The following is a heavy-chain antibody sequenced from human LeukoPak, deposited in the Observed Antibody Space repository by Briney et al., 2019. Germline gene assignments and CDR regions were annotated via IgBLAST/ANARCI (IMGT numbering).Heavy chain of an antibody. V-gene: IGHV3-43*02. CDR3: AKGSNYYDSSGPDY. CDR1: GFTFSSYW. D-gene: IGHD3-22*01. CDR2: ISGDGGST. Sequence: GGSLRLSCAASGFTFSSYWMHWVRQAPGKGLEWVSLISGDGGSTYYADSVKGRFTISRDNSKNSLYLQMNSLRTEDTALYYCAKGSNYYDSSGPDYWGQGTLVTVSS. J-gene: IGHJ4*02.